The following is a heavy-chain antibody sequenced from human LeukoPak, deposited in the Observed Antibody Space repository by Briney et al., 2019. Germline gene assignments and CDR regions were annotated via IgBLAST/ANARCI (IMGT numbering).Heavy chain of an antibody. CDR3: ARAGKISRTYDY. V-gene: IGHV4-61*03. Sequence: PSETLSLTCTVSGGSISSGDYYWSWIRQPPGKGLEWIGYIYHSGSTNYNPSLKSRVTISLDTSMNVFSLNLNSVTDANTTVYYCARAGKISRTYDYGGQGTRVTVSS. D-gene: IGHD3-3*01. CDR2: IYHSGST. J-gene: IGHJ4*02. CDR1: GGSISSGDYY.